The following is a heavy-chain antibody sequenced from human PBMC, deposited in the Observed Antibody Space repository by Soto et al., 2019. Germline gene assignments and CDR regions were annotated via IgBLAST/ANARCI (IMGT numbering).Heavy chain of an antibody. D-gene: IGHD1-26*01. V-gene: IGHV4-31*03. Sequence: SETLSLTCTVSGGSISSGGYYWSWIRQHPGKGLEWIGYIYYSGSTYYNPSLKSRVTISVDTSKNQFSLKLSSVTAADTAVYYCARDRIGGSHRYYYYGMDVWGQGTTVTVSS. CDR2: IYYSGST. CDR3: ARDRIGGSHRYYYYGMDV. CDR1: GGSISSGGYY. J-gene: IGHJ6*02.